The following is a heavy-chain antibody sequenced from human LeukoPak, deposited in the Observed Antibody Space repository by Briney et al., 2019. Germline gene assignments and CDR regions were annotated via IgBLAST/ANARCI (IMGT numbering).Heavy chain of an antibody. D-gene: IGHD1-20*01. CDR1: GFTFSDHF. CDR3: ARVSAITGATDALDF. J-gene: IGHJ3*01. V-gene: IGHV3-72*01. Sequence: GGSLRLSCAASGFTFSDHFMDWVRQAPEKGLEWVGRIRKKPNSYTTEYAASVKGRFTFSRDDSKNSLYLQMNSLEAEDTGVYYCARVSAITGATDALDFWGQGTMVTVSS. CDR2: IRKKPNSYTT.